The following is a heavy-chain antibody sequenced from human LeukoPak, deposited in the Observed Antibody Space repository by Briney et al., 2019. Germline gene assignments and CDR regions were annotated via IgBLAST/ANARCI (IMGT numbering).Heavy chain of an antibody. V-gene: IGHV4-59*01. CDR2: IYYSGST. CDR1: GGSLSSYY. D-gene: IGHD1-26*01. CDR3: ARDTGSYWRWFDP. Sequence: QGQLQESGPGLVKPSETLSLPCTGSGGSLSSYYWSLIRPPPGKGLEWIGYIYYSGSTNYNPPLKSRVTISVDTSKNQFSLKLSSVTAADTAVYYCARDTGSYWRWFDPWGQGTLVTVSS. J-gene: IGHJ5*02.